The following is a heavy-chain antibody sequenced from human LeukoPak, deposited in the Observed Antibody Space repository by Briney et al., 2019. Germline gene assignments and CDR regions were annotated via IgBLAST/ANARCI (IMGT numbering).Heavy chain of an antibody. CDR3: ASNTRGYYYDSSGYFDY. J-gene: IGHJ4*02. Sequence: SQTLSLTCTVSGGSISSGGYYWSWIRQHPGKGLEWIGYIYYSGSTYYNPSLKSRVTISVDTSKNQFSLKLSSVTAADTAVYYCASNTRGYYYDSSGYFDYWGQGTLVTVSS. V-gene: IGHV4-31*03. D-gene: IGHD3-22*01. CDR2: IYYSGST. CDR1: GGSISSGGYY.